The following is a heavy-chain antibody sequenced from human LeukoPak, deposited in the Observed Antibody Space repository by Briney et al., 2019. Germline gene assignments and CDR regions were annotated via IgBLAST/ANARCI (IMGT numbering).Heavy chain of an antibody. Sequence: PSETLSLSCTVSGGSISSDYWSWIRQPPGKGPEWIGYIYYIGSTNYNPSLKSRITISVDTSKSHFSLKLSSVTAADTAVYYCARVVGATGSSDYWGQGTLVTVSS. CDR3: ARVVGATGSSDY. J-gene: IGHJ4*02. V-gene: IGHV4-59*01. CDR1: GGSISSDY. D-gene: IGHD1-26*01. CDR2: IYYIGST.